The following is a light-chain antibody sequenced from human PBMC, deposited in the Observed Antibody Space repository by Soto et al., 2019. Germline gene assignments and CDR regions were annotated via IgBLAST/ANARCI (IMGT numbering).Light chain of an antibody. V-gene: IGKV1-8*01. CDR3: QQYYSYPPPT. J-gene: IGKJ2*01. CDR1: QGISSY. Sequence: AIRMTQSPSSLSASTGDRVTITCRASQGISSYLAWYQQKPGKAPKLLIYAASTLQSGVPSGFSGSGSGTDFTLTISCLQSEDFATYYCQQYYSYPPPTFGQGTKLEIK. CDR2: AAS.